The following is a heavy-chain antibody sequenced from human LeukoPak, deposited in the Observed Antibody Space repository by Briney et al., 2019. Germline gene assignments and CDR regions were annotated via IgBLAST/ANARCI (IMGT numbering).Heavy chain of an antibody. CDR3: ARDNWVDC. V-gene: IGHV3-48*04. CDR2: IDTSSTAM. J-gene: IGHJ5*01. Sequence: GGSLRLSCAVSGFTVSSNYMSWVRQAPGKGLEWVSFIDTSSTAMYYTDSVKGRFTISRDNAKNSLYLQMNSLKVEDTAIYYCARDNWVDCWGQGTLVTVSS. CDR1: GFTVSSNY.